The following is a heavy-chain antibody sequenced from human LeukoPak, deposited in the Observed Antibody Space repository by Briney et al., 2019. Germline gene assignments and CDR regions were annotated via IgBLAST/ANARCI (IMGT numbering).Heavy chain of an antibody. V-gene: IGHV4-34*01. CDR2: INHSGST. Sequence: SETLSLTCTVSGGFISGYYWSWIRQPPGKGLEWIGEINHSGSTNYNPSLKSRVTVSVDTSKNQFSLNLSSVTAADTAVYYCVRGSTLRHYQYWGQGTLVTVSS. CDR3: VRGSTLRHYQY. CDR1: GGFISGYY. J-gene: IGHJ4*02. D-gene: IGHD3-16*01.